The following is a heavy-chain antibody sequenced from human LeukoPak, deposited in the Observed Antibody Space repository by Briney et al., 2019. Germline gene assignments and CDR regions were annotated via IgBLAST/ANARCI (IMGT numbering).Heavy chain of an antibody. CDR1: GGTFSSYA. V-gene: IGHV1-69*04. CDR2: IIPIFGIA. CDR3: ARGRIAAAGSWFDP. D-gene: IGHD6-13*01. J-gene: IGHJ5*02. Sequence: SVHVSCQASGGTFSSYAISWVRPAPGQGGAWMGRIIPIFGIANYAQKFQGRVTITADKSTSTAYMELSSLRSEDTAVYYCARGRIAAAGSWFDPWGQGTLVTVSS.